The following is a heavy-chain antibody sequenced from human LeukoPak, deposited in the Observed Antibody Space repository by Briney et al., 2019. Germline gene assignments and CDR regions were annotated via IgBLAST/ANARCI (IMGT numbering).Heavy chain of an antibody. D-gene: IGHD1-26*01. CDR1: GFTFSSYS. Sequence: GGSLRLSCAASGFTFSSYSMNWVRQAPGKGLEWVSSVSSSSSYIYYADSVKGRFTISRDNAKNSLYLQMNSLRAEDTAVYYCARALPSPLYSGSYADAFDIWGQGTMVTVSS. CDR3: ARALPSPLYSGSYADAFDI. CDR2: VSSSSSYI. J-gene: IGHJ3*02. V-gene: IGHV3-21*01.